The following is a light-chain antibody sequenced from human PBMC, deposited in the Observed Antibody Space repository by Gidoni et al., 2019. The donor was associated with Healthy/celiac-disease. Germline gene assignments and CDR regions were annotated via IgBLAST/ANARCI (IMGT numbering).Light chain of an antibody. CDR1: QGISSA. J-gene: IGKJ5*01. CDR2: DAS. Sequence: AIQLTQSPSSLSTSVGDRVTITCRASQGISSALAWYQQKPGKALKLLIYDASSLESGVPSRFSGSGSGTDFTLTISSLQPEDFATYYCQQFSNYLFTFGQGTRLEIK. V-gene: IGKV1D-13*01. CDR3: QQFSNYLFT.